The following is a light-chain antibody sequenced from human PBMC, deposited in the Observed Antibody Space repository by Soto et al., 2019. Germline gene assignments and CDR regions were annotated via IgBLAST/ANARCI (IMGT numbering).Light chain of an antibody. CDR1: QSISSW. CDR2: DAS. J-gene: IGKJ1*01. V-gene: IGKV1-5*01. Sequence: DIQMTQSPSTLSASVGDRVTITCRASQSISSWLAWYQQKPGKAPKLLIYDASSLESWVPSRFSGSGSGTEFTLTISSLQPDDFATYYCQQYHSYRTFGQGAKVEIK. CDR3: QQYHSYRT.